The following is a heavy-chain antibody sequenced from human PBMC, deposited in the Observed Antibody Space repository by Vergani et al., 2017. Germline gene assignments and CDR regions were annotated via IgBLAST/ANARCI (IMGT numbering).Heavy chain of an antibody. CDR2: IYYSGST. V-gene: IGHV4-39*01. Sequence: QLQLQASGPGLVKPSETLSLTCTVSGGSISSSSYYWGWIRQPPGKGLEWIGSIYYSGSTYYNPSLKSRVTISVDTSKNQFSLKLSSVTAADTAVYYCASSSSGWLKRTMDVWGQGTTVTVSS. D-gene: IGHD6-19*01. J-gene: IGHJ6*02. CDR1: GGSISSSSYY. CDR3: ASSSSGWLKRTMDV.